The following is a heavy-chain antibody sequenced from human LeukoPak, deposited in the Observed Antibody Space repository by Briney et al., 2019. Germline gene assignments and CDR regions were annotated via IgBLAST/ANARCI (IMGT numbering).Heavy chain of an antibody. V-gene: IGHV3-23*01. Sequence: GGSLRLSCAATGFTFSSYAVSWVRQAPGKGLEWVSAISGSGGSTYYADSVKGRFTISRDNAKNTLYPQMNSLRAEDTAVYYCAKGGLYGDYGYYYYGMDVWGQGTTVTVSS. CDR2: ISGSGGST. CDR1: GFTFSSYA. D-gene: IGHD4-17*01. J-gene: IGHJ6*02. CDR3: AKGGLYGDYGYYYYGMDV.